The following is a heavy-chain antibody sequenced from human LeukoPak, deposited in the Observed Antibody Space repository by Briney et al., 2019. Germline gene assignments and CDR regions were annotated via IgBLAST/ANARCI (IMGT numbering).Heavy chain of an antibody. CDR3: ARGSNYYGSGSYYNYGMDV. D-gene: IGHD3-10*01. Sequence: GGSLRLSCAASGFSFSDAGIHWVRHTSGKGLEWVGRTAAKADNYVTEYAASVKGRFTISRDNSKSTAYLQMNSLRAEDTAVYYCARGSNYYGSGSYYNYGMDVWGQGTTVTVSS. CDR2: TAAKADNYVT. CDR1: GFSFSDAG. J-gene: IGHJ6*02. V-gene: IGHV3-73*01.